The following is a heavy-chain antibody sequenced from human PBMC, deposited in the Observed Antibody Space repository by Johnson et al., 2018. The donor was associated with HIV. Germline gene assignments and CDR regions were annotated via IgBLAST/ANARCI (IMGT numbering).Heavy chain of an antibody. J-gene: IGHJ3*02. Sequence: QVQLVESGGGVVQPGGSLRLSCAASGFTFSSYGIHWVRQAPGKGLEWVSFIRYDGNNKYFADSVKGRFTISRDNSKNTLYLQMNSLGAEDTAVYYCAKGLLRYEAADAFDIWGQGTMVTVTS. CDR3: AKGLLRYEAADAFDI. CDR2: IRYDGNNK. V-gene: IGHV3-30*02. CDR1: GFTFSSYG. D-gene: IGHD5/OR15-5a*01.